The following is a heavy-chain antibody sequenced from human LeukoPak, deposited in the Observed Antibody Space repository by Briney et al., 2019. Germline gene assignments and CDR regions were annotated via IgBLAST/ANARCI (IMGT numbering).Heavy chain of an antibody. CDR2: ISGSGGST. Sequence: PGGSLRLSCAASGFTFSSYAMSWVRQAPGKRLEWVSAISGSGGSTYYADSVKGRFTISRDNSKNTLYLQMNSLRAEDTAVYYCAKGDLSDSSGYYYVFNYYYYMDVWGKGTTVTVSS. V-gene: IGHV3-23*01. D-gene: IGHD3-22*01. CDR3: AKGDLSDSSGYYYVFNYYYYMDV. J-gene: IGHJ6*03. CDR1: GFTFSSYA.